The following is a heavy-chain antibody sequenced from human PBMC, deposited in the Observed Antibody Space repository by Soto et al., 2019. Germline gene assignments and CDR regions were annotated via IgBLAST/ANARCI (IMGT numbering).Heavy chain of an antibody. J-gene: IGHJ6*02. V-gene: IGHV3-30-3*01. Sequence: QVQLVESGGGVVQPGRSLRLSCAASGFTFSSYAMHWVRQAPGKGLEWVAVISYDGSNKYYADSVKGRFTISRDNSKNTLYLQMNSRRAEDTAVYYCARDRYCSGGSCFDYYYGMDVWGQGTTVTVSS. CDR3: ARDRYCSGGSCFDYYYGMDV. D-gene: IGHD2-15*01. CDR2: ISYDGSNK. CDR1: GFTFSSYA.